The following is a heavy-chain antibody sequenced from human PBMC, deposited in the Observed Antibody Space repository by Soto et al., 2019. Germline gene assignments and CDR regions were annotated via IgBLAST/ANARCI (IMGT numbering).Heavy chain of an antibody. CDR2: ISDTGRT. D-gene: IGHD3-22*01. J-gene: IGHJ4*02. Sequence: SETLSLTCTVSGGSINSGGYFWNWVRRPPGKGLEWIGYISDTGRTDFNPSLKSRLTMSVDTSNNQFSLKLHSVTAADTAVYFCVRGLYRNDYYGSVYYGFDHWGQGSLVTVS. CDR1: GGSINSGGYF. CDR3: VRGLYRNDYYGSVYYGFDH. V-gene: IGHV4-30-4*01.